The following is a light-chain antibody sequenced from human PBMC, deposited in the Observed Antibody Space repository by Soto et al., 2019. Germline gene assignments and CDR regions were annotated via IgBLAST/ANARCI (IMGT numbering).Light chain of an antibody. Sequence: EIVLTQSPGTLSLSPGERATLSCRASQSVSSSYLAWYQQKPGQAPRLLIYGASSRATGIPDRFSGSGSGTDFTLTISRLEPEDFAVYYCHQDDSSPLTVGGGTKVEIK. CDR3: HQDDSSPLT. CDR2: GAS. CDR1: QSVSSSY. J-gene: IGKJ4*01. V-gene: IGKV3-20*01.